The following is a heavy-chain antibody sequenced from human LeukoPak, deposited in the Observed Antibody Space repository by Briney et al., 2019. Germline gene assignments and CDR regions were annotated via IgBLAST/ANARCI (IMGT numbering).Heavy chain of an antibody. V-gene: IGHV3-48*02. J-gene: IGHJ3*01. CDR3: ARDRDYAFDV. CDR2: IRSSSSI. Sequence: PGGSLRLSCAASGFRFSDYSMNWVRQAPGEGLEWVSYIRSSSSIHYADSLRGRLTISRDNAKNSVFLELNDLGDEDTAVYYCARDRDYAFDVWGQGTMVIVSS. D-gene: IGHD5-24*01. CDR1: GFRFSDYS.